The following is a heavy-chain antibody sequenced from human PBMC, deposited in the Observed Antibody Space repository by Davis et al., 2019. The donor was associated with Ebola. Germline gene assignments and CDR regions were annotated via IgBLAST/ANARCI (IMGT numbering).Heavy chain of an antibody. CDR1: GGSISSSNW. CDR2: IYHSGIT. Sequence: MPSETLSLTCAVSGGSISSSNWWRWVRQPPGKGLEWIGEIYHSGITNYNTSLKSRVTMSLDKSKNQFSLKLKSVTAADTALYYWARLTVVVEPAAIIWFGPWGQGTLVTVSS. D-gene: IGHD2-2*02. V-gene: IGHV4-4*02. CDR3: ARLTVVVEPAAIIWFGP. J-gene: IGHJ5*02.